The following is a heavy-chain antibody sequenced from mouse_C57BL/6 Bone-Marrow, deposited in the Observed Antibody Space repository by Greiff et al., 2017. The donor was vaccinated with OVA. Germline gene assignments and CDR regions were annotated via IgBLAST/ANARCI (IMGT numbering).Heavy chain of an antibody. D-gene: IGHD2-1*01. CDR1: GYTFTSSW. CDR2: IYPGSGST. CDR3: ASSDFGNYAWFAY. J-gene: IGHJ3*01. V-gene: IGHV1-55*01. Sequence: QVQLKQPGAELVKPGASVKMSCKASGYTFTSSWITWVKQRPGQGLEWIGDIYPGSGSTNYNEKFTSKATLPVDTSSSTAYMQLSSLTSADSSVYYSASSDFGNYAWFAYWGQGTLVTVSA.